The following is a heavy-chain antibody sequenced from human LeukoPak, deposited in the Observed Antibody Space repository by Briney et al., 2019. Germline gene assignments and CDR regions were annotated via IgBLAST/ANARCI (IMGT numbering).Heavy chain of an antibody. CDR3: AKVLGQLWSNLNFDY. Sequence: GGSLRLPCAASGFTFSSYAMSWVRQAPGKGLEWVSAISGSGGSTYYADSVKGRFTISRDNSKNTLYLQMNSLRAEDTAVYYCAKVLGQLWSNLNFDYWGQGTLVTVSS. CDR1: GFTFSSYA. J-gene: IGHJ4*02. D-gene: IGHD5-18*01. V-gene: IGHV3-23*01. CDR2: ISGSGGST.